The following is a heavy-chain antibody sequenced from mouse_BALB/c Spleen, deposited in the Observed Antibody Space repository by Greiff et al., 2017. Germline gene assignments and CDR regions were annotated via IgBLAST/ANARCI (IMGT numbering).Heavy chain of an antibody. CDR2: IISGGST. Sequence: EVMLVESGGGLVKPGGSLKLSCAASGFTFSSYDMSWVRQTQEKRLEWVASIISGGSTCYPDSVKGRFTISRDNSRNILYLQISRLRSEDTAMYYCERLYGNYWYFDVWGAGTTVTVSS. J-gene: IGHJ1*01. D-gene: IGHD2-10*02. V-gene: IGHV5-6-5*01. CDR1: GFTFSSYD. CDR3: ERLYGNYWYFDV.